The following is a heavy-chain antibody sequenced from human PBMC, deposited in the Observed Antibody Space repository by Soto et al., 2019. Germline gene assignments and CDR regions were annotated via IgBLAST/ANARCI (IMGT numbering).Heavy chain of an antibody. Sequence: SETLSLTCIVSGGSISQYYWSWIRQPPGKGLEWIGHINYSGNTKYNSSLKSRVAISVDTSKNHLSLKMRSLTAADTAVYHCARPGKFGEAFAFDIWGLGTMVTVSS. CDR3: ARPGKFGEAFAFDI. D-gene: IGHD3-10*01. J-gene: IGHJ3*02. CDR1: GGSISQYY. CDR2: INYSGNT. V-gene: IGHV4-59*01.